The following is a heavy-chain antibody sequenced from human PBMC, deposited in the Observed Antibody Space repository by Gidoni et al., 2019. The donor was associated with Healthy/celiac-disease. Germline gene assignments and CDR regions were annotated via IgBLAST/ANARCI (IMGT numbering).Heavy chain of an antibody. CDR1: GGSISSYS. V-gene: IGHV4-59*01. CDR3: ARASNPHEGPYYYGMDV. CDR2: IYYRGST. J-gene: IGHJ6*02. D-gene: IGHD4-4*01. Sequence: QVQLQESGPGLVKPSETLSLTCTVSGGSISSYSWSWIRQPPGKGLEWIGYIYYRGSTNYNPSLKSRVTISVDTSKIHFSLKLSSVTAADTAVYYCARASNPHEGPYYYGMDVWGQGTTVTVSS.